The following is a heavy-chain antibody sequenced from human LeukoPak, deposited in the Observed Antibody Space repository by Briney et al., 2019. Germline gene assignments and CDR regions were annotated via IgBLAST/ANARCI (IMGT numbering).Heavy chain of an antibody. V-gene: IGHV3-23*01. CDR3: AKDPSVGALDI. CDR2: ISGSGGST. Sequence: GGSLRLSCAASGFTFSYAMSWVRQAPGKGLEWVSAISGSGGSTYYADSVKGRFTISRDNSKNTLYLQMSGLRVEDTALYYCAKDPSVGALDIWGQGTMVTVSS. CDR1: GFTFSYA. J-gene: IGHJ3*02.